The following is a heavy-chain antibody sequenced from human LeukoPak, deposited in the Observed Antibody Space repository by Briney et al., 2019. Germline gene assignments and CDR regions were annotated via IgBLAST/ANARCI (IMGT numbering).Heavy chain of an antibody. V-gene: IGHV3-7*01. Sequence: GGSLRLSCAASGFTFSSYWMSWVRQAPGKGLEWVANIKQDGSEKYYVDSVKGRFTISRDNAKNSLYLQMNSLRAEDTAVYYCARVYSSGGSCFRGLWFDPWGQGTLVTVSS. CDR1: GFTFSSYW. J-gene: IGHJ5*02. CDR3: ARVYSSGGSCFRGLWFDP. CDR2: IKQDGSEK. D-gene: IGHD2-15*01.